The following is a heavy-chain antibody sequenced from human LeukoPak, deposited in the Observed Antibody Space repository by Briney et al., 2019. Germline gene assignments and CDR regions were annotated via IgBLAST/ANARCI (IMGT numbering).Heavy chain of an antibody. CDR1: GGSFSGYY. D-gene: IGHD3-10*01. CDR2: IYYSGTT. CDR3: ARHFGSGSKKYYFDY. V-gene: IGHV4-59*01. J-gene: IGHJ4*02. Sequence: KPSETLSLTCAVYGGSFSGYYWSWIRQPPGKGLEWIGYIYYSGTTNYNPSLESRVTISVDTSKNQFSLKLTSVTAADTAVYYCARHFGSGSKKYYFDYWGQGTLVTVSS.